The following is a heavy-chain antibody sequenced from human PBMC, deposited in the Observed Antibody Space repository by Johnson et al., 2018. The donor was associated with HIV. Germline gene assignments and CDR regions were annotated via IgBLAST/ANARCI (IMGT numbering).Heavy chain of an antibody. D-gene: IGHD3-22*01. CDR2: ISSSGSTI. CDR3: ARDHGYWGMYDSSGLDRFDI. Sequence: QVQLVESGGGLVKPGGSLRLSCAASGFTFSDYYMSWIRQAPGKGLEWVSYISSSGSTIYYADSVKCRFTISRDNAKNSLYLQMNSRRTEDTAVYYCARDHGYWGMYDSSGLDRFDIWGQGTMVTVSS. V-gene: IGHV3-11*01. CDR1: GFTFSDYY. J-gene: IGHJ3*02.